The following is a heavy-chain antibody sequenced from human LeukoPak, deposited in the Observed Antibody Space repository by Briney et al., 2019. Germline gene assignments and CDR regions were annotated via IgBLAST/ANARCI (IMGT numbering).Heavy chain of an antibody. CDR1: DYTFSSYG. J-gene: IGHJ5*02. CDR2: ISGYNGDT. D-gene: IGHD3-9*01. V-gene: IGHV1-18*01. Sequence: ASVKVSCKASDYTFSSYGISWVRLAPRQGLEWMGWISGYNGDTNYAQKLHGRLTLTTDTSTSTAYMELRSLRSDDTAVYYCAREGRSFDWCRLDTWGQGTLVIVSS. CDR3: AREGRSFDWCRLDT.